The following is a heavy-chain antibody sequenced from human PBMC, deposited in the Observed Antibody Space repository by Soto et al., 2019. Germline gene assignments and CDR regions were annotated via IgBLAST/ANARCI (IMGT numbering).Heavy chain of an antibody. CDR1: GGSISSSSYY. CDR3: ARRKGGATWSIAGDFDY. CDR2: IYYSGST. D-gene: IGHD6-6*01. V-gene: IGHV4-39*01. Sequence: LSLTCTVSGGSISSSSYYWGWIRQPPGKGLEWIGSIYYSGSTYYNPSLKSRVTISVDTSKNQFSLKLSSVTAADTAVYYCARRKGGATWSIAGDFDYWGQGTLVTVSS. J-gene: IGHJ4*02.